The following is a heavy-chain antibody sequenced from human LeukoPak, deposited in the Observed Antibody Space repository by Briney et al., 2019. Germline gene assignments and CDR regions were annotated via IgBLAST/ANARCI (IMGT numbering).Heavy chain of an antibody. J-gene: IGHJ2*01. CDR2: MNPSSGNT. Sequence: GASVKVSCKAAGYTFSSYDTNWVRQAPGQGLEYMGWMNPSSGNTGYTQKFQGRITMTRDTSIGTAYMELSSLKSEDTALYYCTRMRGYTYGYWYLDLWGRGTLVTVSS. D-gene: IGHD5-18*01. V-gene: IGHV1-8*01. CDR1: GYTFSSYD. CDR3: TRMRGYTYGYWYLDL.